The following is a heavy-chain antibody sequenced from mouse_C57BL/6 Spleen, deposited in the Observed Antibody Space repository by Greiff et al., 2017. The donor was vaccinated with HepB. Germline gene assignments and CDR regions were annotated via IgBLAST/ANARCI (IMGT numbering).Heavy chain of an antibody. CDR2: IYPGSGNT. V-gene: IGHV1-76*01. CDR1: GYTFTDYY. J-gene: IGHJ2*01. CDR3: ARDYGYY. Sequence: QVQLQQSGAELVRPGASVKLSCKASGYTFTDYYINWVKQRPGQGLEWIARIYPGSGNTYYNEKFKGKATLTAEKSSSTAYMQLSSLTSEDSAVYFCARDYGYYWGQGTTLTVSS. D-gene: IGHD1-1*01.